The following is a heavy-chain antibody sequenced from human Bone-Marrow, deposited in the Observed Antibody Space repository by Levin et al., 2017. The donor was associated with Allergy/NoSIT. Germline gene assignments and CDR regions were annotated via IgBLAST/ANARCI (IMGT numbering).Heavy chain of an antibody. CDR3: ARYVDIVATGAFDI. Sequence: LSLTCAASGFTFSSSGMHWVRPAPGKGLEWVAVIWYDGSNKYYADSVKGRFTISRDNSKNTLYLQMNSLRAEDTAVYYCARYVDIVATGAFDIWGQGTMVTVSS. V-gene: IGHV3-33*01. CDR2: IWYDGSNK. D-gene: IGHD5-12*01. J-gene: IGHJ3*02. CDR1: GFTFSSSG.